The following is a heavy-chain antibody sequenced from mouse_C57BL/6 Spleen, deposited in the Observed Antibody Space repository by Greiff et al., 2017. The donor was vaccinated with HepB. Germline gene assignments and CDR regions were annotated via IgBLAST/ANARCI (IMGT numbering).Heavy chain of an antibody. CDR3: ARSGYYYGSSDY. D-gene: IGHD1-1*01. J-gene: IGHJ2*01. V-gene: IGHV1-26*01. Sequence: EVQLQQSGPELVKPGASVKISCKASGYTFTDYYMNWVKQSHGKSLEWIGDINPNNGGTSYNQKFKGKATLTVDKSSSTAYMELRSLTSEDSAVYYCARSGYYYGSSDYWGQGTTLTVSS. CDR1: GYTFTDYY. CDR2: INPNNGGT.